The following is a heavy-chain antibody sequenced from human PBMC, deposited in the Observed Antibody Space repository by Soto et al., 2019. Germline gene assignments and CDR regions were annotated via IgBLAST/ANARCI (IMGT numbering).Heavy chain of an antibody. CDR2: IYFNGST. D-gene: IGHD6-19*01. V-gene: IGHV4-61*08. CDR3: ARDRPRTIYNSDCYYYGLDV. CDR1: GGSVSSGDYY. Sequence: SETLSLTCTVSGGSVSSGDYYWSWIRQPPGKGLEWLGFIYFNGSTNYNPSLKSRVTISSDTSKNQFSLRLTSMTAADTAVYFCARDRPRTIYNSDCYYYGLDVWGQGTTVTVSS. J-gene: IGHJ6*02.